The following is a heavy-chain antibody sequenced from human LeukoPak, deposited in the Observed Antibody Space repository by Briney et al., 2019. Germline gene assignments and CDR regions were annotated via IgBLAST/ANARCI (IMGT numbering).Heavy chain of an antibody. J-gene: IGHJ5*02. V-gene: IGHV1-18*01. CDR2: ISTYTGNS. Sequence: ASVKVSCKASGYTFSNYVLTWVRQAPGQGLEWMGRISTYTGNSNYAQKFQDRVSMTRDTSTSTAYMELRSLRSDDTAVYYCARIMGSSTSNWFDPWGQGTLVTVSS. CDR1: GYTFSNYV. CDR3: ARIMGSSTSNWFDP. D-gene: IGHD2-2*01.